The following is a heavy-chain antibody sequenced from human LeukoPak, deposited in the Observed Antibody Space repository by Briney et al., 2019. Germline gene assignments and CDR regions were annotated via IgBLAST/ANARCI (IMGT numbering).Heavy chain of an antibody. V-gene: IGHV5-51*01. J-gene: IGHJ6*03. CDR2: IYPGDSDT. Sequence: GASVKVSCKASGYTFTSYWIGWVRQMPGKGLEWMGIIYPGDSDTRYSPSFQGQVTISADKSISTAYLQWSSLKASDTAMYYCARVVDYYYYMDVWGKGTTVTVSS. CDR1: GYTFTSYW. D-gene: IGHD2-15*01. CDR3: ARVVDYYYYMDV.